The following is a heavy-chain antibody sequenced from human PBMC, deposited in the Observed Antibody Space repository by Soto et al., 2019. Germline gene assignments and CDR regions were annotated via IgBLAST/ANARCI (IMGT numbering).Heavy chain of an antibody. CDR3: ATRQGGSYNWFDP. CDR1: GGSIRRSSYS. J-gene: IGHJ5*02. D-gene: IGHD2-15*01. CDR2: LYYSGNT. V-gene: IGHV4-39*01. Sequence: SETLSLTCTVSGGSIRRSSYSWAWIRQPPGKGLEWIGTLYYSGNTYYNPSLKSRVTISVDTSKNQFSLKLSSVTAADTAVYYCATRQGGSYNWFDPWGQGTLVTVSS.